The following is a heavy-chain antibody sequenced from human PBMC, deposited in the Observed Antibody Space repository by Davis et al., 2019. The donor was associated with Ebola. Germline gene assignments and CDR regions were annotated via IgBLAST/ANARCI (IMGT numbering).Heavy chain of an antibody. CDR1: GYTFTSYG. V-gene: IGHV1-18*01. CDR3: ARVGEEQQLYYYYYGMDV. CDR2: ISAYNGNT. Sequence: ASVKVSCKASGYTFTSYGISWVRQAPGQGLEWMGWISAYNGNTNYAQKLQGRVTMTTDTSTSTAYMELRSLRSGDTAVYYCARVGEEQQLYYYYYGMDVWGQGTTVTVSS. D-gene: IGHD6-13*01. J-gene: IGHJ6*02.